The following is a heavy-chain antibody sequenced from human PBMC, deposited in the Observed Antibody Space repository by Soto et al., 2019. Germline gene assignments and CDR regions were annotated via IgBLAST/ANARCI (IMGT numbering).Heavy chain of an antibody. J-gene: IGHJ3*02. CDR3: AGDLDYGGNPGAFDI. Sequence: QVQLVQSGAEVKKPGSSVKVSCKASGGTFSSYAISWVRQAPGQGLEWMGGIIPIFCTANYAQKFQGRVTITADESTSRAYMGFMRLRSEDTAVYYGAGDLDYGGNPGAFDIWGRGTMVTVSS. V-gene: IGHV1-69*01. D-gene: IGHD2-15*01. CDR2: IIPIFCTA. CDR1: GGTFSSYA.